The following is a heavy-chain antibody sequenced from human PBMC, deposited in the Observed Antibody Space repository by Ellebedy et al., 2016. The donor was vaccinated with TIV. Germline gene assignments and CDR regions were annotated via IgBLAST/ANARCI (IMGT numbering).Heavy chain of an antibody. D-gene: IGHD3-3*01. CDR1: GFTFSSYG. Sequence: GESLKISXAASGFTFSSYGMHWVRQAPGKGLEWVAVISYDGSNKYYADSVKGRFTISRDNSKNTLYLQMNSLRAEDTAVYYCARSEWIGFDYWGQGTLVTVSS. CDR3: ARSEWIGFDY. CDR2: ISYDGSNK. V-gene: IGHV3-30*03. J-gene: IGHJ4*02.